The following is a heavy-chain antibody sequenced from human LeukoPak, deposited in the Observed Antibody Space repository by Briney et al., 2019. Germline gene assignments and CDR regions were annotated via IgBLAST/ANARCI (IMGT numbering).Heavy chain of an antibody. CDR1: GYTFTGYY. Sequence: ASVKVSCKASGYTFTGYYMHWVRQAPGQGLEWMGWINPNSGGTNYAQKFQGRVTMTRDTSISTAYMELSRPRSDDTAVYYCARGGSWYGSYYYGMDVWGQGTTVTVSS. J-gene: IGHJ6*02. D-gene: IGHD6-13*01. CDR3: ARGGSWYGSYYYGMDV. CDR2: INPNSGGT. V-gene: IGHV1-2*02.